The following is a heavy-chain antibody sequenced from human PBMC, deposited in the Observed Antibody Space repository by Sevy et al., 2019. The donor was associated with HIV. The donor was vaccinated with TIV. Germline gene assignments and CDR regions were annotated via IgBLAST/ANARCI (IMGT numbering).Heavy chain of an antibody. V-gene: IGHV3-23*01. J-gene: IGHJ3*02. CDR2: ISVSGGST. Sequence: GGSLRLSCAASGFTFNIYAMTWVRQAPGKGLEWVSTISVSGGSTYYADSVKGRFTISRDNSKNTLYLQMNSLRAEDTAVYYCARLSVYYYDSSGYYTTGHAFDIWGQGTMVTVSS. CDR1: GFTFNIYA. D-gene: IGHD3-22*01. CDR3: ARLSVYYYDSSGYYTTGHAFDI.